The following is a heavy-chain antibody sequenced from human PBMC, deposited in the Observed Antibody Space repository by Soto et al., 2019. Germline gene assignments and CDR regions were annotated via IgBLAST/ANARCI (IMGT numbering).Heavy chain of an antibody. CDR2: IWYDGSNK. J-gene: IGHJ4*02. Sequence: QVQLVESGGGVVQPGRSLRLSCAASGFTFSSYGMHWVRQAPGKGLEWVAVIWYDGSNKYYADSVKGRFTISRDNSKNTLYLQRNSLRAEDTAVYYGARAYSSSWYHTGYWGQGTLVTVSS. D-gene: IGHD6-13*01. V-gene: IGHV3-33*01. CDR1: GFTFSSYG. CDR3: ARAYSSSWYHTGY.